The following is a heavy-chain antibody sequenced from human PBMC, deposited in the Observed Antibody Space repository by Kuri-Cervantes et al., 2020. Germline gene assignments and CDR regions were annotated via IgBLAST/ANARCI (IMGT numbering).Heavy chain of an antibody. Sequence: ASVKVSCKASGYPFTGYAIHWVRQSPGQTLEWMGWISAGNGNTQYSQTFQGRVTLTRDTSASTAYMELSSLRSEDTAVYYCARVGPVTKGRRGMDVWGQGTTVTVSS. V-gene: IGHV1-3*01. CDR1: GYPFTGYA. J-gene: IGHJ6*02. CDR3: ARVGPVTKGRRGMDV. CDR2: ISAGNGNT. D-gene: IGHD4-11*01.